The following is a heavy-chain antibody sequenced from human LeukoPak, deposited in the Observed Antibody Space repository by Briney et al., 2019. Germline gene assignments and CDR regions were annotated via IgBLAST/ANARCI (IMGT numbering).Heavy chain of an antibody. D-gene: IGHD4-4*01. CDR3: AREPYSRGYYGMDV. CDR1: GGSISSYY. J-gene: IGHJ6*02. Sequence: PSETLSLTCTVSGGSISSYYWSWIRQPPGKGLEWIGYIYYSGSTNYNPSLKSRVTISVDTSKNQFSLKLSSVTAADTAVYYCAREPYSRGYYGMDVWGQGTTVTVSS. CDR2: IYYSGST. V-gene: IGHV4-59*12.